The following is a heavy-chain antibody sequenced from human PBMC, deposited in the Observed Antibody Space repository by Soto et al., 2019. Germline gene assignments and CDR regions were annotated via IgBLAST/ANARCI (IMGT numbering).Heavy chain of an antibody. CDR2: IYTSGST. CDR1: GGSISSYY. D-gene: IGHD2-2*01. V-gene: IGHV4-4*07. CDR3: ARDPGIVVVPAAEYYYYGMDV. J-gene: IGHJ6*02. Sequence: SEILSLTCTVSGGSISSYYWSWIRQPAGKGLEWIGRIYTSGSTNYNPSLKSRVTMSVDTSKNQFSLKLSSVTAADTAVYYCARDPGIVVVPAAEYYYYGMDVWGQGTTVTVSS.